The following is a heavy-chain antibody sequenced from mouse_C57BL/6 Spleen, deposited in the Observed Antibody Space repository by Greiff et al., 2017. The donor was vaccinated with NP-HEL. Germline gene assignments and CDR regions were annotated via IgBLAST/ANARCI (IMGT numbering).Heavy chain of an antibody. Sequence: EVQLQESGPGLVKPSQSLSLTCSVTGYSITSGYYWNWIRQFPGNKLEWMGYISYDGSNNYNPSLKNRISITRDTSKNQFFLKLNSVTTEDTATYYCARDRGPYFDVWGTGTTVTVSS. D-gene: IGHD3-3*01. CDR3: ARDRGPYFDV. CDR1: GYSITSGYY. CDR2: ISYDGSN. J-gene: IGHJ1*03. V-gene: IGHV3-6*01.